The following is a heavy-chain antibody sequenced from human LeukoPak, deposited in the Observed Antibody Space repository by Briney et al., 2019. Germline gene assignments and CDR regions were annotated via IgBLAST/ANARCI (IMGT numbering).Heavy chain of an antibody. D-gene: IGHD3-3*01. CDR1: GGSINSYY. CDR3: ARVDFWSGYSPFDS. V-gene: IGHV4-59*08. Sequence: SETLSLTCTVSGGSINSYYWSWIRQPPGRGLECIGYIHYTGSTNYNPSLKSRVTISVDTSKNQISLQLNTVTAADTGVYFCARVDFWSGYSPFDSWGQGTLVAVSS. J-gene: IGHJ4*02. CDR2: IHYTGST.